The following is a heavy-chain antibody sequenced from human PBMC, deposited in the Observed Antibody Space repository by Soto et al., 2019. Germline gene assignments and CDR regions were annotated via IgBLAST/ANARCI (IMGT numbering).Heavy chain of an antibody. CDR3: ARDTYYYDSSGYDPFAY. D-gene: IGHD3-22*01. CDR1: GFTFSSYW. CDR2: INSDGSST. Sequence: PVGSLRLSCAASGFTFSSYWMHWVRQGPGKGLVWVSRINSDGSSTRYADSVKGRFTISRDNAKNTLNLQMNSLRAEDTAVYYCARDTYYYDSSGYDPFAYWGQGTLVTVSS. V-gene: IGHV3-74*01. J-gene: IGHJ4*02.